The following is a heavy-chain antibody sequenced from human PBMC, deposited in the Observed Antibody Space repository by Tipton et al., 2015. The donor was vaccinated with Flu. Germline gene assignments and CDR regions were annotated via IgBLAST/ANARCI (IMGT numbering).Heavy chain of an antibody. D-gene: IGHD2-15*01. Sequence: TLSLTCAVSGYSISSGYYWGWIRQPPGKGLEWIGSIYHSGSTYCNPSLKSRVTISVDTSKNQFSLKLSSVTAADTAVYYCARRYCSGGSCVTGWFDPWGQGTLVTVSS. CDR2: IYHSGST. V-gene: IGHV4-38-2*01. CDR3: ARRYCSGGSCVTGWFDP. CDR1: GYSISSGYY. J-gene: IGHJ5*02.